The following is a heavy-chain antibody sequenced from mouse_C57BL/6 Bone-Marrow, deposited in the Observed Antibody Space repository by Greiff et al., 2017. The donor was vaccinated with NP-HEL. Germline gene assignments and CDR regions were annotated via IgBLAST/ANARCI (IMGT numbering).Heavy chain of an antibody. J-gene: IGHJ4*01. CDR3: ARRNYYGSSYVRYAMDY. D-gene: IGHD1-1*01. CDR1: GYTFTSYD. Sequence: VQLQQSGPELVKPGASVKLSCKASGYTFTSYDINWVKQRPGQGLEWIGWIYPRDGSTKYNEKFKGKATLTVDTSSSTAYMELHSLTSEDSAVYFCARRNYYGSSYVRYAMDYWGQGTPATVSS. V-gene: IGHV1-85*01. CDR2: IYPRDGST.